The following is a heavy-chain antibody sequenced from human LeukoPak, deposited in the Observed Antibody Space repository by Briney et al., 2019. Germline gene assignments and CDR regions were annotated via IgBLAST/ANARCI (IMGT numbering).Heavy chain of an antibody. J-gene: IGHJ4*02. CDR2: INAGNGNT. CDR3: ARTLYGGYLYYFDY. V-gene: IGHV1-3*01. Sequence: GASVKVSCKASGYTFTSYAMHWVRQAPGQRLEWMGWINAGNGNTKYSQKFQGRVTITRDTSASTAYMELSGLRSEDTAVYYCARTLYGGYLYYFDYWGQGTLVTVSS. CDR1: GYTFTSYA. D-gene: IGHD5-12*01.